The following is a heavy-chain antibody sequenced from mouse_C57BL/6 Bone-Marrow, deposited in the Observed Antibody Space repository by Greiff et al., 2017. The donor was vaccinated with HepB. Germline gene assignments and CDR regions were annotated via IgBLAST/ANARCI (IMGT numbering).Heavy chain of an antibody. CDR2: IDPSDSET. CDR3: ARSRGDGYYFDY. CDR1: GYTFTSSW. Sequence: QVQLQQPGAELVRPGSSVKLSCKASGYTFTSSWMHWVKQRPIQGLEWIGNIDPSDSETHYNQKFKDKATLTVDKSSSTAYMQLSSLTSEDSAVYYCARSRGDGYYFDYWGQGTTLTVSS. V-gene: IGHV1-52*01. D-gene: IGHD2-3*01. J-gene: IGHJ2*01.